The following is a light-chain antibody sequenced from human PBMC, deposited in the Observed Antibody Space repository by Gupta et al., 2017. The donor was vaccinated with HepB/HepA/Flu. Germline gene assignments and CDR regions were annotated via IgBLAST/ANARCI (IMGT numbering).Light chain of an antibody. V-gene: IGKV1-12*01. J-gene: IGKJ4*01. Sequence: DTQMSQSPSSVSASVRDRVTITCRASQGITNWLAWYQQKPGKVPKLLIYATSKLESSVPSRLSSSRSCTDFTLTISSRQPEDYVTFYCRQANNFPLTFGGGTKVDIK. CDR3: RQANNFPLT. CDR2: ATS. CDR1: QGITNW.